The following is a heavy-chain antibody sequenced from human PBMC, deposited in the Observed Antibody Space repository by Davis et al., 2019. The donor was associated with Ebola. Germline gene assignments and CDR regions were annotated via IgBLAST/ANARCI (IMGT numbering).Heavy chain of an antibody. J-gene: IGHJ6*02. CDR2: ISAYNGNT. Sequence: ASVKVSCKASGGTFSSYAISWVRQAPGQGLEWMGWISAYNGNTNYAQKLQGRVTMTTDTSTSTAYMELSSLRSEDTAVYYCARTNRIVVVPAAKEVGYYYYGMDVWGQGTTVTVSS. V-gene: IGHV1-18*01. CDR1: GGTFSSYA. D-gene: IGHD2-2*01. CDR3: ARTNRIVVVPAAKEVGYYYYGMDV.